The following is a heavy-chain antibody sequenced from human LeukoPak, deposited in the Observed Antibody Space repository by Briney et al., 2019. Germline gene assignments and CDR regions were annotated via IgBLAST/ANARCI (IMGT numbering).Heavy chain of an antibody. CDR2: MNPNSGNT. V-gene: IGHV1-8*03. J-gene: IGHJ6*03. CDR1: GYTFTSYD. D-gene: IGHD6-19*01. Sequence: ASVKVSCKASGYTFTSYDINWVRQATGQGLEWMGWMNPNSGNTGYAQKFQGRVTITRNTSISTAYMELSSLRSEDTAVYYCARAFTYSSGWYSTTVDYYMDVWGKGTMVTVSS. CDR3: ARAFTYSSGWYSTTVDYYMDV.